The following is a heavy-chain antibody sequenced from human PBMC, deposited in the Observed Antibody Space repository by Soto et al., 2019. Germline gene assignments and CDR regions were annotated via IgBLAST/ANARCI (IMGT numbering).Heavy chain of an antibody. CDR1: GYTLTELS. V-gene: IGHV1-24*01. CDR2: FDPEDGET. D-gene: IGHD3-22*01. Sequence: VASVKVSCKVSGYTLTELSLHWVRQAPGKGLEWMGGFDPEDGETIYAQKFQGRVTMTEDTSTDTAYMELSSLRSEDTAVYYCATSGRHYCDSSCYYYYYYGMDVWGKGTTVTVS. CDR3: ATSGRHYCDSSCYYYYYYGMDV. J-gene: IGHJ6*04.